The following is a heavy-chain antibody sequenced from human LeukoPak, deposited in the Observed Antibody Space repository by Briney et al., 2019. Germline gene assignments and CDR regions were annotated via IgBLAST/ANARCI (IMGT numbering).Heavy chain of an antibody. D-gene: IGHD6-19*01. V-gene: IGHV3-7*01. CDR1: GFTFSNYW. Sequence: GGSLRLSCAGSGFTFSNYWMSWVRQAPGKGLKRVANIKQDGREIYYLDSVKGRFTVSRDNAKSSLYLQMTSLRAEDTAVYYCVRYRDNSGPYDYWGQGTLVTVSS. J-gene: IGHJ4*02. CDR2: IKQDGREI. CDR3: VRYRDNSGPYDY.